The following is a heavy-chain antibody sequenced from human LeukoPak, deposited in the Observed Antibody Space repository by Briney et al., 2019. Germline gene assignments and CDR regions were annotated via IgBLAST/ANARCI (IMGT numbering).Heavy chain of an antibody. CDR2: ISTQSGNT. J-gene: IGHJ4*02. V-gene: IGHV1-18*04. Sequence: ASVKVSCKTSGYTFTRYHIHWVRQAPGQGLEWMGWISTQSGNTNYAQKVQGRLTLTTDRSTNTAYMELRSLRSDDTAVYYCARGAYGDKWGQGTMVTVSS. D-gene: IGHD4-17*01. CDR3: ARGAYGDK. CDR1: GYTFTRYH.